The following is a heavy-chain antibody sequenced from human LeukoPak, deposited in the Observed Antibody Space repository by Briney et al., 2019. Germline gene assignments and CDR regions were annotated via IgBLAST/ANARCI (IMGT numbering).Heavy chain of an antibody. CDR1: GYTFTSYY. V-gene: IGHV1-46*01. J-gene: IGHJ6*03. CDR3: ARTYYDFWSGSYYYYMDV. D-gene: IGHD3-3*01. CDR2: INPSGGST. Sequence: ASVKVSCKASGYTFTSYYMHWVRQAPGQGLEWMGIINPSGGSTSYAQKFQGRVTMTRDTSTSTVYMELSSLRSEDTAVYYSARTYYDFWSGSYYYYMDVWGKGTTVTVSS.